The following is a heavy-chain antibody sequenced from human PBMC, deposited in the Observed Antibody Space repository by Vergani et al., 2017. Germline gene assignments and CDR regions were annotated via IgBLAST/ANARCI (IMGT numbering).Heavy chain of an antibody. V-gene: IGHV3-30-3*01. J-gene: IGHJ4*02. CDR2: ISYDGSNK. CDR3: ARGGYYDSSGYYTDFDY. Sequence: QVQLVESGGGVVQPGRSLRLSCAASGFTFSSYAMHWVRHAPGKGLEWVAVISYDGSNKYYADSVKGRFTISRDNSKNTLYLQMNSLRAEDTAVYYCARGGYYDSSGYYTDFDYWGQGTLVTVSS. CDR1: GFTFSSYA. D-gene: IGHD3-22*01.